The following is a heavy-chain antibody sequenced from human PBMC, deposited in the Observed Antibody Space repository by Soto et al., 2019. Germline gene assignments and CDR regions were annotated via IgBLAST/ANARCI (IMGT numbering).Heavy chain of an antibody. D-gene: IGHD3-10*01. CDR1: GFTFTTYS. CDR3: ARDDGSWGY. J-gene: IGHJ1*01. Sequence: EVQLVESGGGLVQPGGSLRISCAASGFTFTTYSMNWVRQAPGKGLEWVSYISSSSSTTYYADSVKGRFNISRDNAKNSLYLKMNSPRDEDQAVYYCARDDGSWGYWGQGTLVTVYS. CDR2: ISSSSSTT. V-gene: IGHV3-48*02.